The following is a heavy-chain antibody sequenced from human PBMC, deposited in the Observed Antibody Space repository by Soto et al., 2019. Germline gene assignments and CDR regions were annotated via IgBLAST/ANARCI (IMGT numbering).Heavy chain of an antibody. J-gene: IGHJ4*02. CDR2: IYYSGST. V-gene: IGHV4-39*01. CDR3: ARQARSQPDY. Sequence: SETLSLTCTVSGGSISSSSYYWGWIRQPPGKGLEWIGSIYYSGSTYYNPSLKSRVTISVDTSKNQFSLKLSSVTAADTAVYYCARQARSQPDYWGQGTLVTVSS. D-gene: IGHD1-26*01. CDR1: GGSISSSSYY.